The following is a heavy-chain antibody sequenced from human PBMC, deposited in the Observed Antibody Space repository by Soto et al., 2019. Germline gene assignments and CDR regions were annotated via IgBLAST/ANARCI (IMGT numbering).Heavy chain of an antibody. CDR1: GGSISSGDYY. CDR3: ARVSLGYCSSTSCYRALDY. Sequence: QVQLQESGPGLVKPSQTLSLTCTVSGGSISSGDYYWSWIRQPPGKGLEWIGYIYYSGSTYYNPSLKSRVTISVDTSKNQFALKLSSVTAADTAVYYCARVSLGYCSSTSCYRALDYWGQGTLVTVSS. J-gene: IGHJ4*02. CDR2: IYYSGST. D-gene: IGHD2-2*02. V-gene: IGHV4-30-4*01.